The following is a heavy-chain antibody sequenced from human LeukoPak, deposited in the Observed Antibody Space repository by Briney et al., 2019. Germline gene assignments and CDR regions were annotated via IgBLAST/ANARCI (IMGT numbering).Heavy chain of an antibody. CDR1: GGSISSGSYY. Sequence: PSQTLSLTCTVSGGSISSGSYYWSWIRQPAGKGLEWIGSIYHSGSTYYNPSLKSRVTISVDTSKNQFSLKLSSVTAADTAVYYCARPIVGDYYYMDVWGKGTTVTVSS. D-gene: IGHD2-15*01. CDR3: ARPIVGDYYYMDV. CDR2: IYHSGST. J-gene: IGHJ6*03. V-gene: IGHV4-61*02.